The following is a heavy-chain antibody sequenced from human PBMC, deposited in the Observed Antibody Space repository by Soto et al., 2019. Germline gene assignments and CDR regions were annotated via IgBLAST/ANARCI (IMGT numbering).Heavy chain of an antibody. J-gene: IGHJ4*02. Sequence: QSGGSLRLPCAASGFTFSSYAMSWARQAPGKGLEWVSAISGSGGSTYYADSVKGRFTISRDNSKNTLYLQMNSLRAEDTAVYYCAKDPRGAAAGTAYWGQGTLVTVSS. D-gene: IGHD6-13*01. CDR3: AKDPRGAAAGTAY. V-gene: IGHV3-23*01. CDR2: ISGSGGST. CDR1: GFTFSSYA.